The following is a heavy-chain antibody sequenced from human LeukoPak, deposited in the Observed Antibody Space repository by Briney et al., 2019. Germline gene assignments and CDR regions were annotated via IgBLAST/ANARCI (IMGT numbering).Heavy chain of an antibody. V-gene: IGHV3-23*01. D-gene: IGHD6-13*01. CDR3: AKRRAAAGSNWFDP. Sequence: GGSLRLSCAASGFTFSSYAMSWVRQAPGKGLEWVSAISGSGGSTYYADSVKGRFTISRDNSKNTLYLQMNSLTGEDTAVYYCAKRRAAAGSNWFDPWGQGTLVTVSS. J-gene: IGHJ5*02. CDR2: ISGSGGST. CDR1: GFTFSSYA.